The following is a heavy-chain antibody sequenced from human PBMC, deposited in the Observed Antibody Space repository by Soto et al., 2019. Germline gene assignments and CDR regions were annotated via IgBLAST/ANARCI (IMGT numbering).Heavy chain of an antibody. V-gene: IGHV3-30*04. CDR2: ISGSGSST. J-gene: IGHJ6*02. D-gene: IGHD2-15*01. CDR1: GFTFSSYA. Sequence: QPGGSLRLSCAASGFTFSSYAMHWVRQAPGKGLEWVAVISGSGSSTYYADSVKGRFTISRDNSKNTLYLQMNSLRAEDTAVYYCARDGFYCSGGSCYLRYYYYYYGMDVWGQGTTVTVSS. CDR3: ARDGFYCSGGSCYLRYYYYYYGMDV.